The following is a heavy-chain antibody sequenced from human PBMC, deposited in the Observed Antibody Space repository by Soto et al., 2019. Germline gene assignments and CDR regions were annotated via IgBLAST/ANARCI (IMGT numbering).Heavy chain of an antibody. CDR3: AKHDYGDFKSYDM. Sequence: PGGSLRLSCAASRFTFSSYAMTWVRQAPGKGLEWVSSISISGSKTHYVDSVKGRFTISRDNSKNTMSLQMNSLRAEDTAIYYCAKHDYGDFKSYDMWGQGAMVTVSS. CDR2: ISISGSKT. V-gene: IGHV3-23*01. J-gene: IGHJ3*02. CDR1: RFTFSSYA. D-gene: IGHD4-17*01.